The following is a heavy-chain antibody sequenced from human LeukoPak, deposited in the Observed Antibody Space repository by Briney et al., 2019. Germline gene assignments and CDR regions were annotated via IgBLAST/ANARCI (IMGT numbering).Heavy chain of an antibody. J-gene: IGHJ4*02. CDR2: MYHSGST. D-gene: IGHD2-2*01. V-gene: IGHV4-30-2*01. CDR1: GGSISSGDYS. CDR3: ARVKWRCSSTSCPTFDY. Sequence: SETLSLTCAVYGGSISSGDYSWSWIRQPPGKGLEWIGYMYHSGSTYYNPSIKSRVTISVDRSKNQFSLKLSSVTAADTAVYYCARVKWRCSSTSCPTFDYWGQGTLVTVSS.